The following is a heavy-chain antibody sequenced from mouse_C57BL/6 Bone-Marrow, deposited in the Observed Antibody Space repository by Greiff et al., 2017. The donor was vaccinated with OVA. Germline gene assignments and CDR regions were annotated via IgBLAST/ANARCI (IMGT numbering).Heavy chain of an antibody. CDR1: GFTFTTYP. D-gene: IGHD2-4*01. V-gene: IGHV1-47*01. CDR3: AGPRDYGGNWFAC. Sequence: VQLLQSGAELVKPGASVKMSCTASGFTFTTYPIAWMQQNHGKSLEWIGNFHPYNDDTYYTEKFKGKVTLSVEKSSSTVYLELSRLTSDDSAIYYYAGPRDYGGNWFACWGQGNLVTVSA. J-gene: IGHJ3*01. CDR2: FHPYNDDT.